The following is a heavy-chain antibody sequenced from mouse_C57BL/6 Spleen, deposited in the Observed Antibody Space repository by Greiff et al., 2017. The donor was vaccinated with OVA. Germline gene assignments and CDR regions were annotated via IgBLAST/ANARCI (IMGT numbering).Heavy chain of an antibody. V-gene: IGHV1-64*01. CDR1: GYTFTSYW. CDR3: ARDGSSPWFAY. CDR2: IHPNSGST. D-gene: IGHD1-1*01. Sequence: QVQLKQPGAELVKPGASVKLSCKASGYTFTSYWMHWVKQRPGQGLEWIGMIHPNSGSTNYNEKFKSKATLTVDKSSSTAYMQLSSLTSEDSAVYYCARDGSSPWFAYGGQGTLVTVSA. J-gene: IGHJ3*01.